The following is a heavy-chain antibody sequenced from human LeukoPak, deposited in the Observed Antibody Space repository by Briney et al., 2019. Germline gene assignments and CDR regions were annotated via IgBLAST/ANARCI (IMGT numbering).Heavy chain of an antibody. Sequence: ASVKVSCKASGGTFSSYAISWVRQAPGQGLEWMGRIIPILGIANYAQKFQGRVTITADKSTSTAYMELSSLRSEDTAVYYCARLGIPDSCSSTSCTNGYWGQGTLVTVSS. V-gene: IGHV1-69*04. CDR2: IIPILGIA. CDR3: ARLGIPDSCSSTSCTNGY. D-gene: IGHD2-2*01. J-gene: IGHJ4*02. CDR1: GGTFSSYA.